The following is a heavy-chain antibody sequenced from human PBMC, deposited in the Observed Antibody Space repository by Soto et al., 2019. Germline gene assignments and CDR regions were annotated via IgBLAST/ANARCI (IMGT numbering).Heavy chain of an antibody. Sequence: PGGSLRLSCAASGFTFNTYAMNWVRQVPGKGLEWVASISGGGGSTYYADSVKGRFTISRDTSKNTLYLQMNSLSAEDTAVYYCAKGFIVVVTAIRPDDNFDVWGQGTMVPVSS. CDR3: AKGFIVVVTAIRPDDNFDV. D-gene: IGHD2-21*02. J-gene: IGHJ3*01. CDR1: GFTFNTYA. V-gene: IGHV3-23*01. CDR2: ISGGGGST.